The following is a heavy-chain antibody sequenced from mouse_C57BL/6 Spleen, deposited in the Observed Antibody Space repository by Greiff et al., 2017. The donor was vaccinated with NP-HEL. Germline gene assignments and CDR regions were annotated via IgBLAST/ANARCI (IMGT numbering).Heavy chain of an antibody. Sequence: VQLQQSGASVKISCKASGYAFSSYWMNWVKQRPGKGLEWIGQIYPGDGDTNYNGKFKGKATLTADKSSSTAYMQLSSLTSEDSAVYVCARWDGNYPWLAYWGQGTLVTVSA. CDR3: ARWDGNYPWLAY. CDR1: GYAFSSYW. V-gene: IGHV1-80*01. CDR2: IYPGDGDT. J-gene: IGHJ3*01. D-gene: IGHD2-1*01.